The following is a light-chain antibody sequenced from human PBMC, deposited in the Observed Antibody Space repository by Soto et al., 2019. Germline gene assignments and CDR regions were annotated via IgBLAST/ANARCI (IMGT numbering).Light chain of an antibody. V-gene: IGKV1-39*01. J-gene: IGKJ2*01. CDR3: QQSYSTSWI. CDR1: QSISSY. Sequence: DIQMTQSPSSLSASVGDRVTITCRASQSISSYLNWYQQKPGKAPKLLIYAASSLQSGVPSRFSGSGSGTDFTLTISSLQPEDFATYYCQQSYSTSWIFGQGTKLEIK. CDR2: AAS.